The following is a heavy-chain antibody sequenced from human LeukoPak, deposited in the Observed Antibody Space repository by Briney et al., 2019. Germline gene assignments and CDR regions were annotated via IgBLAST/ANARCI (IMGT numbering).Heavy chain of an antibody. Sequence: GGSLRLSCAASGFTFSSYSMNWVRQAPGKGLEWVSSISSSSSYIYYADSVKGRFTISRDNAKNSLYLQMNSLRAEDTAVYYCARDAGDSSGYYYGLPHFDYWGQGTLVTVSS. CDR1: GFTFSSYS. V-gene: IGHV3-21*01. CDR2: ISSSSSYI. CDR3: ARDAGDSSGYYYGLPHFDY. D-gene: IGHD3-22*01. J-gene: IGHJ4*02.